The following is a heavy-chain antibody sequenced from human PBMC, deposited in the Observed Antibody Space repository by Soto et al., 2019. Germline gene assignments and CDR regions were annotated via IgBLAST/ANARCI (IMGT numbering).Heavy chain of an antibody. CDR2: LSSGSFYI. CDR3: AREANTIYAPHGLDV. Sequence: EVQLVESGGGLVKPGGSLRLSCAVSGFPFDSYSMSWVRQAPGQGLEWLASLSSGSFYIFHADSIRGRFTISRDDAKNLLFLQMNSLTTEDTATYYCAREANTIYAPHGLDVWGQGTAVTVSS. J-gene: IGHJ6*02. D-gene: IGHD3-3*01. CDR1: GFPFDSYS. V-gene: IGHV3-21*01.